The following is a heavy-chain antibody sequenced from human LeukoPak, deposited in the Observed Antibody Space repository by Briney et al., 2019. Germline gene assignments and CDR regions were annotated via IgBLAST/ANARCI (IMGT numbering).Heavy chain of an antibody. D-gene: IGHD6-19*01. J-gene: IGHJ4*02. V-gene: IGHV1-69*04. CDR1: GGTFSSYA. CDR3: ARDFISSGWYEGKGYFDY. Sequence: ASVKVSCKASGGTFSSYAISWVRQAPGQGLEWMGRIIPILGIANYAQKFQGRVTITADKSTSTAYMELSSLRSEDTAVYYCARDFISSGWYEGKGYFDYWGQGTLVTVSS. CDR2: IIPILGIA.